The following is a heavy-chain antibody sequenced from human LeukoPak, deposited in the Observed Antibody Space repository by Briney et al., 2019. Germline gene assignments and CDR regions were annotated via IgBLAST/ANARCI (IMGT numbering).Heavy chain of an antibody. D-gene: IGHD4-11*01. CDR1: GFTFDDYA. V-gene: IGHV3-9*01. J-gene: IGHJ4*02. CDR3: ARGRYSNYGLYFDY. CDR2: ISWNSGSI. Sequence: PGGSLRLSCAASGFTFDDYAMHWVRQAPGKGLEWVSGISWNSGSIGYADSVKGRFTISRDNAKNSLYLQMNSLRAEDTAVYYCARGRYSNYGLYFDYWGQGTLVTVSS.